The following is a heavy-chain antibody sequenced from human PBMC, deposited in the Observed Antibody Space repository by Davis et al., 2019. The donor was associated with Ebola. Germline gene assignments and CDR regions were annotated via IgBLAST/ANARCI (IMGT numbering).Heavy chain of an antibody. Sequence: PGGSLRLSCTVSGGSISNFYWSWIRQPAGKGLEWIGRIYGSGSANYNPSLKSRVTMSVDTSKNQFSLQLSSVTAGDTAVYFCAGGDYSAYWGYCLDSWGQGTLVTVPS. CDR1: GGSISNFY. V-gene: IGHV4-4*07. D-gene: IGHD3-22*01. CDR3: AGGDYSAYWGYCLDS. CDR2: IYGSGSA. J-gene: IGHJ4*02.